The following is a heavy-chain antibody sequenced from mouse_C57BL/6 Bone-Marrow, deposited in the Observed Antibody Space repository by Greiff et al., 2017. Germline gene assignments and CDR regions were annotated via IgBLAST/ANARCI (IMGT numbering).Heavy chain of an antibody. CDR2: IWGVGST. V-gene: IGHV2-6*01. J-gene: IGHJ3*01. Sequence: QVQLQQSGPGLVAPSQSLSITCTVSGFSLTSYGVDWVRQSPGKGLEWLGVIWGVGSTNYNSALKSRLSISKDNSKSQVFLKMNSLQTDDTAMYYWASDHGRAGGGFAYWGQGTLVTVSA. CDR1: GFSLTSYG. CDR3: ASDHGRAGGGFAY. D-gene: IGHD3-1*01.